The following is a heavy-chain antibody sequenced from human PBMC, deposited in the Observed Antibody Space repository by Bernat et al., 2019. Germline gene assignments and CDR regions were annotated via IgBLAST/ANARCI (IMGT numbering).Heavy chain of an antibody. CDR2: IYYSGST. CDR1: GGSISSYY. V-gene: IGHV4-59*01. CDR3: ARSDYRRHFDY. Sequence: QVQLQESGPGLVKPSETLSLTCTVSGGSISSYYWSWIRQPPGKGLEWIGCIYYSGSTDYSPSLKSRVTISVDTSRNQFSLKLSSVTAADTAIYYCARSDYRRHFDYWGLGTLGTVSS. D-gene: IGHD4-17*01. J-gene: IGHJ4*02.